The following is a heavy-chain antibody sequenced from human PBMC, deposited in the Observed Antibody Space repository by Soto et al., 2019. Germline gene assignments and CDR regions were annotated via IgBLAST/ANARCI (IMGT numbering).Heavy chain of an antibody. Sequence: GGSLRLSCAASGFTFISYGMNWVRQAPGKGLEWVSAISGSGGATYYADSVKGWFTISRDNSKNTLYLQMNSLRAEDTAVYYCAKRYCGGGTCYPIDYWGLGTLVTVSS. CDR1: GFTFISYG. V-gene: IGHV3-23*01. CDR3: AKRYCGGGTCYPIDY. D-gene: IGHD2-15*01. J-gene: IGHJ4*02. CDR2: ISGSGGAT.